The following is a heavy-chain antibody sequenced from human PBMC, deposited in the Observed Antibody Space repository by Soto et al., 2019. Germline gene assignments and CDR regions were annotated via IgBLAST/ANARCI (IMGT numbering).Heavy chain of an antibody. V-gene: IGHV1-46*01. CDR3: ARGLFLGYCSGVSCAYRSYFDY. CDR2: INPSGGST. J-gene: IGHJ4*02. Sequence: EASVKVSWKASGYTFTSYFMHWVRQAPGQRPEWMGIINPSGGSTSYAQKFQGRVTLTSDTSTTTVYMELSSLRSDDTAVYYCARGLFLGYCSGVSCAYRSYFDYWGQGTQVTVSS. D-gene: IGHD2-15*01. CDR1: GYTFTSYF.